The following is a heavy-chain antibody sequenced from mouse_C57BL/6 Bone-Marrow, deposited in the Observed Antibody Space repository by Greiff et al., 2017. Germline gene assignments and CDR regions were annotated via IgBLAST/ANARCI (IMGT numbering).Heavy chain of an antibody. J-gene: IGHJ1*03. V-gene: IGHV1-69*01. D-gene: IGHD1-1*01. CDR1: GYTFTSYW. CDR3: ARRGKITTVVAHWYFDV. Sequence: QQSCKASGYTFTSYWMHWVKQRPGQGLEWIGEIDPSDSYTNYNQKFKGKSTLTVDKSSSTAYMQLSSLTSEDSAVYYCARRGKITTVVAHWYFDVWGTGTTVTVSS. CDR2: IDPSDSYT.